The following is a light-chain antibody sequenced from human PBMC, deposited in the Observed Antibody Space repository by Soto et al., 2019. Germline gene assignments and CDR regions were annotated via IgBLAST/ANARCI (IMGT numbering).Light chain of an antibody. Sequence: QSALTQPRSVSGSRGQSITISCTGTSSDVGAYIYVSWYQQHPGKVPKLMLYDVTKRPSGVPDRFSGSKSGNTASLTISGLQAEDEADYYCCSYVGTYSYVFGTGTKLTVL. V-gene: IGLV2-11*01. CDR1: SSDVGAYIY. CDR3: CSYVGTYSYV. J-gene: IGLJ1*01. CDR2: DVT.